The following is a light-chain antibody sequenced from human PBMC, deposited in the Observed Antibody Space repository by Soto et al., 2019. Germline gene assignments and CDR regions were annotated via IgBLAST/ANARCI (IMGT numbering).Light chain of an antibody. V-gene: IGKV1-5*03. CDR3: QQYNSYWT. J-gene: IGKJ1*01. CDR2: KAS. CDR1: QSISSW. Sequence: DIQMTQSPSTLAASVGDRVTITCRASQSISSWLAWYQQKPGKAPKLLIYKASSLESGVPSRFSGSGSGTEFTLTISSLQPHDFATYYCQQYNSYWTFDQGTTVEI.